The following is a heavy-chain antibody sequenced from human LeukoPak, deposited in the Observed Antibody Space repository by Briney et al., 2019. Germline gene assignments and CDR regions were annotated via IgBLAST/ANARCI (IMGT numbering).Heavy chain of an antibody. Sequence: PGGSLSLSCAASGFTLCNAWMRCLRQAPGKGVECFGRIKRKTDDRTTDYATPVKGRFTISRDDSKTTVYLQMNSRKIEDTAVYYCTSHLLDYWDQGTLVTVSP. D-gene: IGHD3-3*02. CDR2: IKRKTDDRTT. J-gene: IGHJ4*02. CDR3: TSHLLDY. CDR1: GFTLCNAW. V-gene: IGHV3-15*01.